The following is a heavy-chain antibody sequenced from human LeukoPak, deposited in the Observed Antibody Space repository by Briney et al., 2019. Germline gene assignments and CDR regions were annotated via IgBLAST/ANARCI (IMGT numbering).Heavy chain of an antibody. Sequence: GGSLRLSCAASGFTFSSLRMSWVRQTPGKGLEWVAHIKEDGSEKYYVDSVKGRFTISRDNAKNSLYLQVNSLRSEDTAVYYCARDEVTYWGQGILVTVSS. V-gene: IGHV3-7*01. CDR1: GFTFSSLR. CDR2: IKEDGSEK. CDR3: ARDEVTY. J-gene: IGHJ4*02.